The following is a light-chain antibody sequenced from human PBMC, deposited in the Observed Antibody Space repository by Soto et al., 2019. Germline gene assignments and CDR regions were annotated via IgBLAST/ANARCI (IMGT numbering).Light chain of an antibody. J-gene: IGLJ1*01. CDR2: EVE. V-gene: IGLV2-14*01. Sequence: LAQPASVSGSPGQSITISCTGSGRDIGAYNYVSWYQQHPGKAPKLIIYEVENRPSGVSNRFSASKSAFTASLTISGLQAEDEADYYCSSSTTSYFYVFGPGTKVTVL. CDR3: SSSTTSYFYV. CDR1: GRDIGAYNY.